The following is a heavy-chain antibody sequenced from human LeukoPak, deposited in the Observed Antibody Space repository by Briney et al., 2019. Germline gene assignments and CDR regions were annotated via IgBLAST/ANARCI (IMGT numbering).Heavy chain of an antibody. D-gene: IGHD3-16*02. CDR1: GGSISSSSYY. J-gene: IGHJ3*02. CDR2: IYYSGST. V-gene: IGHV4-39*07. CDR3: ARDSVELSGDAFDI. Sequence: SETLSLTCTVSGGSISSSSYYWGWIRQPPGKGLEWIGSIYYSGSTYYNPSLKSRVTISVDTSKNQFSLKLSSVTAADTAVYYCARDSVELSGDAFDIWGQGTMVTVSS.